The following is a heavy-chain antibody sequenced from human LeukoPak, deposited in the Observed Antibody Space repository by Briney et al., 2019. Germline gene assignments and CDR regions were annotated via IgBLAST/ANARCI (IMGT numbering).Heavy chain of an antibody. Sequence: AGGSLRLSCAASGFTFSSYGMHWVRQAPGKGLEWVAVISYDGSNKYYADSVKGRFTISRDNSKNTLYLQVNSLRADDTAVYYCARHLGTYSDHWGQGTLVTVSS. CDR3: ARHLGTYSDH. D-gene: IGHD7-27*01. CDR2: ISYDGSNK. CDR1: GFTFSSYG. J-gene: IGHJ4*02. V-gene: IGHV3-30*03.